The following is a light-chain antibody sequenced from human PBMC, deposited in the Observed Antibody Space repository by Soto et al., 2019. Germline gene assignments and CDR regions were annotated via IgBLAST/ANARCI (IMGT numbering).Light chain of an antibody. CDR1: QSVGSS. CDR2: GAS. Sequence: ILMTHSPTTLSGSPGERASLSGRASQSVGSSLAWYQQKPGQAPRLLIYGASSRATGIPDRFSGSGSGTEFTLTISSLQSEDFAVYYCQQYNNWPWTFGQGTKVDIK. J-gene: IGKJ1*01. CDR3: QQYNNWPWT. V-gene: IGKV3D-15*01.